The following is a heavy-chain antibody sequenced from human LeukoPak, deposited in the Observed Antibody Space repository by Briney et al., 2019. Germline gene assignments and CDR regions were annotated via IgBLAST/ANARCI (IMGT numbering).Heavy chain of an antibody. Sequence: GGSLRLSCAASGFSFDTYAMTWVRQAPGKGLEWVAAISGGGGSTYYAVSVKGRFTISRANSKNSLYLQMTGLRAEDTAVSYCTLGSLYSPSGYGAYWGQGTLVTVSS. CDR1: GFSFDTYA. V-gene: IGHV3-23*01. CDR3: TLGSLYSPSGYGAY. J-gene: IGHJ4*02. CDR2: ISGGGGST. D-gene: IGHD6-13*01.